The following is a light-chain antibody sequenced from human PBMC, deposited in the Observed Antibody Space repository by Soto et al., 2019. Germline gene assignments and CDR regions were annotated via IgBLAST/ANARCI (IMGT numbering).Light chain of an antibody. J-gene: IGKJ1*01. CDR1: QRISSW. CDR3: QQYNVYSWT. V-gene: IGKV1-5*03. CDR2: EAS. Sequence: DIQMTQSPSTLSASVGDRVTITCRASQRISSWLAWYQQKPGKAPKLLIYEASRLESGVPSRFSGSGSGTEFTLSISSLQPDDFATYYCQQYNVYSWTFGPGTKVEIK.